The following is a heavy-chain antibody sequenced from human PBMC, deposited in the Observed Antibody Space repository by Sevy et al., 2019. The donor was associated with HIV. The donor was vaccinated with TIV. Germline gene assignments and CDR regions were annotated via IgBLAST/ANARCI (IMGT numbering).Heavy chain of an antibody. CDR3: ARGDNWNDGYYYYYMDV. Sequence: ASVKVSCKASGYTFTSYAMHWVRQAPGQRLEWMGWINAGNGNTKYSQKFQGRVTITRDTSASTAYMELSSLRSEDTAVYYCARGDNWNDGYYYYYMDVWGKGTTVTVSS. CDR2: INAGNGNT. CDR1: GYTFTSYA. V-gene: IGHV1-3*01. D-gene: IGHD1-20*01. J-gene: IGHJ6*03.